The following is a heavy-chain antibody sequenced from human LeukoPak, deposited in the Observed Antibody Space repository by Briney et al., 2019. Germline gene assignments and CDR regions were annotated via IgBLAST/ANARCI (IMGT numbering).Heavy chain of an antibody. CDR2: IHTSGST. J-gene: IGHJ4*02. D-gene: IGHD3-16*01. CDR1: GGSISGVY. CDR3: TRRRGGWGEGEFDF. V-gene: IGHV4-4*09. Sequence: SETLSLTCTVSGGSISGVYWNWIRQPPRKGLEWVGYIHTSGSTSFNPSLKSRLSFSIDTSRNQVSLRLSSVTATDTAVYYCTRRRGGWGEGEFDFWGQGIPVTVST.